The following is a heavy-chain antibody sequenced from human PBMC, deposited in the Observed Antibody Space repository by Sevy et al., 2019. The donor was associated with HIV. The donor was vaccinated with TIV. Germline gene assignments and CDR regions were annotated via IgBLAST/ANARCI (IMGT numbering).Heavy chain of an antibody. CDR1: GFTFSSYA. CDR2: IGGSADYT. D-gene: IGHD3-10*01. V-gene: IGHV3-23*01. J-gene: IGHJ4*02. Sequence: GGSLRLSCETSGFTFSSYAMSWVRQTPGKGLEWVSAIGGSADYTYYADSVKGRFTISRDNSKNTLYLQMNGLRAEDTAVYYCATEVSADSYSDYWGQGTLVTVSS. CDR3: ATEVSADSYSDY.